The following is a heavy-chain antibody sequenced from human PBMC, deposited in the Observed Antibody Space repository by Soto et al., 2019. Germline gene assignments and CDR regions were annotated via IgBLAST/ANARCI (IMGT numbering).Heavy chain of an antibody. D-gene: IGHD3-22*01. CDR2: ITPMFGTP. CDR1: GGTFSRYA. Sequence: AASVKVSCKASGGTFSRYAITWVRQAPGQGLEWMGGITPMFGTPNYAQKLQGRVTITADESTSTAYMELSSLRSEDTAMYYCARDGTLYDSSAYYYLYWGQGTLVTVSS. J-gene: IGHJ4*02. CDR3: ARDGTLYDSSAYYYLY. V-gene: IGHV1-69*13.